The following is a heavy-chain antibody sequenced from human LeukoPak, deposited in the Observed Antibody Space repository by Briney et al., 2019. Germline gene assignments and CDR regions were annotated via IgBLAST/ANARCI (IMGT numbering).Heavy chain of an antibody. Sequence: GGSLRLSCAASGFTFDDYGMSWVRQAPGKGLEWVSGIIWNSGNAGYADSVKGRFTISRDNAKNSLYLQMDSLRAEDTAFYYCARGGDGAHRRYFYYYMDVWGKGTTVTVSS. CDR2: IIWNSGNA. D-gene: IGHD3-16*01. J-gene: IGHJ6*03. CDR3: ARGGDGAHRRYFYYYMDV. V-gene: IGHV3-20*04. CDR1: GFTFDDYG.